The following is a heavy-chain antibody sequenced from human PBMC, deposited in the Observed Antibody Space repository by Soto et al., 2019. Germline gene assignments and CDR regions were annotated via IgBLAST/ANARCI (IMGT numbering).Heavy chain of an antibody. J-gene: IGHJ5*02. CDR1: GYTFTGYG. CDR2: ISAYNGNT. Sequence: ASVKVSCKASGYTFTGYGISWVRQAPGQGLEWMGWISAYNGNTNYAQKLQGRVTMTTDTSTSTAYMELRSLRSDDTAVYYCATVASDYGDYFWFDPWGQGTLVTVSS. CDR3: ATVASDYGDYFWFDP. D-gene: IGHD4-17*01. V-gene: IGHV1-18*01.